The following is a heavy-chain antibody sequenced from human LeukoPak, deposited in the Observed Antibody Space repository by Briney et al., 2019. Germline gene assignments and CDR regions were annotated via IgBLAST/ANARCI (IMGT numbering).Heavy chain of an antibody. V-gene: IGHV3-53*01. CDR2: IYTGGNT. D-gene: IGHD3-3*01. CDR3: AKEYYDFWSGYAAFGY. Sequence: GGSLRLSCAASGFIVSSDYMGWVRQAPGKGLEWVSVIYTGGNTHYADSVKGRFTISRDNSKNTLYLQMNSLRAEDTAVYYCAKEYYDFWSGYAAFGYWGQGTLVTVSS. CDR1: GFIVSSDY. J-gene: IGHJ4*02.